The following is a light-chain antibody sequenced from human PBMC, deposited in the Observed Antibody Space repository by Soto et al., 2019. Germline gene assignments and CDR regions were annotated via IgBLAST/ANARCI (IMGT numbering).Light chain of an antibody. CDR3: QQGHSGLT. CDR2: GAS. Sequence: DIQLTQPPSSLSACIGDRGTITSLASQRVRNYLNCYHQKSGKAPKPLINGASTRQSGVPSKFSGSRSGTDFALTIGSLESEDFATYYCQQGHSGLTFGGGAKV. V-gene: IGKV1-39*01. CDR1: QRVRNY. J-gene: IGKJ4*01.